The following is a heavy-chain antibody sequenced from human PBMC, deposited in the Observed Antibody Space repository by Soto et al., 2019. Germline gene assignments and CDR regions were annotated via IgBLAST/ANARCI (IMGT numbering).Heavy chain of an antibody. CDR2: IYYSGST. CDR3: ARTVSLEWFDP. D-gene: IGHD2-21*02. CDR1: GGSISSYS. V-gene: IGHV4-59*01. J-gene: IGHJ5*02. Sequence: ETLSLPGTVSGGSISSYSWSWIRQPPGKGLEWIGYIYYSGSTNYNPSLKSRVTISVDTSKNQFSLKLSSVTAADTAVYYCARTVSLEWFDPWGQGTLVTVSS.